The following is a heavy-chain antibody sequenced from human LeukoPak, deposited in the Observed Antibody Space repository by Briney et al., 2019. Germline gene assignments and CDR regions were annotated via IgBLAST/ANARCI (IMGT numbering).Heavy chain of an antibody. J-gene: IGHJ4*02. Sequence: GGSLRLSCTASGFNLRDFDMHWVRQAPGKRLDWVALISYDGSKQYSADSVKGRFTLSRDESKNTVYLQMNSLRAEDTALYHCARWSSIKVAATENYWGQGTLVTVSS. D-gene: IGHD6-19*01. CDR3: ARWSSIKVAATENY. CDR1: GFNLRDFD. CDR2: ISYDGSKQ. V-gene: IGHV3-30-3*01.